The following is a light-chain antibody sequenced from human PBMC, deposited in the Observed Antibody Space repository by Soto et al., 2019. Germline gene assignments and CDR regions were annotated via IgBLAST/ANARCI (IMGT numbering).Light chain of an antibody. J-gene: IGLJ1*01. CDR3: SSYTSSSPRV. CDR1: SSDVGGYNY. V-gene: IGLV2-14*01. Sequence: QSVLTQPASVSGSPGQSITISCTGTSSDVGGYNYVSWYQQHPGKAPKLMIYDVSNRPSGVSNRFSGSKSGNTASLTISGLQAEDEADYYCSSYTSSSPRVLGTGTKVTVL. CDR2: DVS.